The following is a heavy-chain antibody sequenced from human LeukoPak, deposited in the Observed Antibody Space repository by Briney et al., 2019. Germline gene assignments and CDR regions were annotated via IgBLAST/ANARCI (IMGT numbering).Heavy chain of an antibody. Sequence: QSGGSLRLSCAASGFTFKNSWMSWVRQAPGKGLEWVANIKQDGGEKYYVDSVKGRSTISRDDAKTSVYLQMNSLRAEDTAVYYCARNKGWELPAELDSWGQGTLVTVSS. V-gene: IGHV3-7*01. CDR1: GFTFKNSW. D-gene: IGHD2-15*01. CDR3: ARNKGWELPAELDS. CDR2: IKQDGGEK. J-gene: IGHJ4*02.